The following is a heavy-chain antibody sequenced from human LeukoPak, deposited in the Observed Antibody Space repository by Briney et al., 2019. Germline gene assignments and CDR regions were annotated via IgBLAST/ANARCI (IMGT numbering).Heavy chain of an antibody. J-gene: IGHJ4*02. D-gene: IGHD3-10*01. CDR3: AKAYYGSGFFDY. V-gene: IGHV3-9*01. CDR1: GFTFDGYA. Sequence: GGSLRLSCAASGFTFDGYAMHWVRQAPGKGLEWVSGISWNSGSIGYADSVKGRFTISRDNAKNSLYLQMNSLRAEDTALYYCAKAYYGSGFFDYWGQGTLVTVSS. CDR2: ISWNSGSI.